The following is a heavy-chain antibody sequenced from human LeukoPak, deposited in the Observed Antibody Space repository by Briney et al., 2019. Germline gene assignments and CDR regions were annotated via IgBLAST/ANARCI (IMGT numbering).Heavy chain of an antibody. J-gene: IGHJ4*02. V-gene: IGHV3-48*01. CDR1: GFTFSSYS. D-gene: IGHD3-22*01. CDR3: ARVLHRRNYDSSIYYGY. CDR2: ISSSSSTI. Sequence: GGSLRLSCAASGFTFSSYSMNWVRQAPGKGLEWVSYISSSSSTIYYADSVKGRFTISRDNAKNSLYLQMNSLRAEDTAVYYCARVLHRRNYDSSIYYGYWGQGTLVTVSS.